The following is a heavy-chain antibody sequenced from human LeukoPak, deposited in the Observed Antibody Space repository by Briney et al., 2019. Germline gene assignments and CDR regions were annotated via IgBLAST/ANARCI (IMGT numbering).Heavy chain of an antibody. J-gene: IGHJ4*02. D-gene: IGHD3-3*01. CDR2: ISGSGGST. V-gene: IGHV3-23*01. CDR3: ARGQSHYDFWSGYYYFDY. Sequence: PGGSLRLSCAASGVTFSSYAMSWVRQAPGKGLEWVSAISGSGGSTYYADSVKGRFTISRDNSKNTLYLQMNSLRAEDTAVYYCARGQSHYDFWSGYYYFDYWGQGTLVTVSS. CDR1: GVTFSSYA.